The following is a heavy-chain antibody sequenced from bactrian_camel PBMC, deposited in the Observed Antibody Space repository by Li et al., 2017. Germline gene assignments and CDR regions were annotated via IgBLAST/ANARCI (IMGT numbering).Heavy chain of an antibody. CDR2: IGTDGSI. CDR3: AALKCSDVSSLMIMVRAADARY. V-gene: IGHV3S55*01. Sequence: VQLVESGGGSVQAGGSLRLSCEVSGHTASNYCMAWFRQAPGQSRRGVGAIGTDGSIVYVDRVKDRFTISVDGAKNTLYLQMSNLRTEDTGMYYCAALKCSDVSSLMIMVRAADARYWGQGTQVTVS. D-gene: IGHD1*01. J-gene: IGHJ4*01. CDR1: GHTASNYC.